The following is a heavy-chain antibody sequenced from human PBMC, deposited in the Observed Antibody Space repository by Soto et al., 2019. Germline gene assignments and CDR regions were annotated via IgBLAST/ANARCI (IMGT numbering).Heavy chain of an antibody. CDR1: GGSIRSWY. CDR2: IYYSGST. J-gene: IGHJ4*02. D-gene: IGHD1-26*01. CDR3: ARRYGSAIDY. Sequence: QVQLQESGPGLVKPSETLSLTCTVSGGSIRSWYWSWIRQSPGKGLEWIGNIYYSGSTNYNPSLKRRVTISVDTSKNQFSLKLSSVTAADTAVYYCARRYGSAIDYWGQGTLVTVSS. V-gene: IGHV4-59*08.